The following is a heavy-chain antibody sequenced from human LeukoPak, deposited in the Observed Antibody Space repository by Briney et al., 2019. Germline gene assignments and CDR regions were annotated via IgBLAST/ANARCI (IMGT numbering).Heavy chain of an antibody. CDR2: INHSGST. D-gene: IGHD2-15*01. Sequence: PSETLSLTCAVYGGSFSGYYWSWIRQPPGKGLEWIGEINHSGSTNYNPSLKSRVTISVGTSKNQFSLKLSSVTAADTAVYYCARSPRISVAAIDYWGQGTLVTVSS. J-gene: IGHJ4*02. CDR3: ARSPRISVAAIDY. CDR1: GGSFSGYY. V-gene: IGHV4-34*01.